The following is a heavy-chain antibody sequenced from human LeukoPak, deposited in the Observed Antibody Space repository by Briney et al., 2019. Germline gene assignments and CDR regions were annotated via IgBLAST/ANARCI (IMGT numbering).Heavy chain of an antibody. D-gene: IGHD4-23*01. Sequence: GSLRLSCAVSGFTFSSSWMDWGREAPGKGLEWVSATSGSGSSTYYADSVKGRFTISRDNSKNTLYLQMNRLRAEDTAVYYCAKDHSYGGNSIVDQWGQGTLVTVSS. CDR2: TSGSGSST. CDR1: GFTFSSSW. V-gene: IGHV3-23*01. J-gene: IGHJ4*02. CDR3: AKDHSYGGNSIVDQ.